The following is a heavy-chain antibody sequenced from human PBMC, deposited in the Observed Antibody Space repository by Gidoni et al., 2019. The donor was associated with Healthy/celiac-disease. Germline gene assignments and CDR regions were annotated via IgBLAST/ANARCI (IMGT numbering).Heavy chain of an antibody. V-gene: IGHV1-69*01. J-gene: IGHJ5*02. CDR1: GGTVSSHA. D-gene: IGHD3-9*01. CDR3: ARLWHYDIWTARGS. Sequence: QGQLVQSGAEVKKPGSSVKVSCKAAGGTVSSHAISWGRQARGRGLEWMGVILPICGTANYAQKFQGRVTIAADESTSTDYMELSSLRDEDAAVYYWARLWHYDIWTARGSWGQGTLVTVSS. CDR2: ILPICGTA.